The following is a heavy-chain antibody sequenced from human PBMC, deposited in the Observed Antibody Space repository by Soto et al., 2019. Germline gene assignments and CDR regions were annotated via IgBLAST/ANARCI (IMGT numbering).Heavy chain of an antibody. D-gene: IGHD2-21*01. CDR1: GGTISSYD. V-gene: IGHV4-59*06. J-gene: IGHJ5*02. Sequence: SETLSLTCTVSGGTISSYDWSWIRQVPGKGLEWIGHIYVTGAVDYNPSLRDRITISQDTSERQFSLNPRLVTAADTAVYYCARLRIATNNYKWFDPWGQGTLVTVSS. CDR3: ARLRIATNNYKWFDP. CDR2: IYVTGAV.